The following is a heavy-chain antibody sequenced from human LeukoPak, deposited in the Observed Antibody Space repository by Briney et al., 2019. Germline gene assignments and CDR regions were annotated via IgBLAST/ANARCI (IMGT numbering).Heavy chain of an antibody. CDR2: IYYSGST. V-gene: IGHV4-59*08. Sequence: SETLSLTCTVSGGSISGYYWSWIRQPPGKGLEWIGYIYYSGSTNYNPSLKSRVIISRDTSKNQFSLNLSSVTAADTAVYYCARGYTDGGLTGDWGQGTLVTVSS. J-gene: IGHJ4*02. CDR1: GGSISGYY. CDR3: ARGYTDGGLTGD. D-gene: IGHD5-12*01.